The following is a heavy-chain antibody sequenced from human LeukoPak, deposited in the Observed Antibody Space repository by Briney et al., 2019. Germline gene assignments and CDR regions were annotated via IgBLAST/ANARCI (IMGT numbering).Heavy chain of an antibody. CDR1: GGTFSSYA. D-gene: IGHD4-17*01. J-gene: IGHJ3*02. V-gene: IGHV1-69*06. CDR2: IIPIFGTT. CDR3: ATGTTTITAGAFDI. Sequence: ASVKVSCKASGGTFSSYAISWVRQAPGQGLEWMGGIIPIFGTTNYAQNFQGRVTIRADKSTSTAYMELSDLRSEDTAVYYCATGTTTITAGAFDIWGQGTMVTVSS.